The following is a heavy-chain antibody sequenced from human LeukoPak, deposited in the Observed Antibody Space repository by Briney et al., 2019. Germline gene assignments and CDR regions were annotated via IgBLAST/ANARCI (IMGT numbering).Heavy chain of an antibody. CDR3: ARDDCGDTCYPGGY. CDR1: GYTFTKYV. D-gene: IGHD2-21*01. J-gene: IGHJ4*02. V-gene: IGHV1-3*01. CDR2: INAGNGDT. Sequence: ASVKVSCKASGYTFTKYVVHWVRQAPGQRPEWMGWINAGNGDTKYSQNSQDRVTITRDTSANTAYMELSSLTFEDTALYYCARDDCGDTCYPGGYWGQGTLVTVSS.